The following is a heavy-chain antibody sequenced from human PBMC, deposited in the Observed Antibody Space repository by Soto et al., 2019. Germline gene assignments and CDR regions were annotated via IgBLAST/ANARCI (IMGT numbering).Heavy chain of an antibody. D-gene: IGHD3-22*01. CDR2: IIPIFGTA. Sequence: QVQLVQSGAEVKKPGSSVKVSCKASGGTFSSYAISWVRQAPGQGLEWMGGIIPIFGTANYAQKFQGRVTITADESTSTAYTELSSLRSEDTAVYYCARDFVRYDSSEDWFDPWGQGTLVTVSS. CDR3: ARDFVRYDSSEDWFDP. J-gene: IGHJ5*02. V-gene: IGHV1-69*01. CDR1: GGTFSSYA.